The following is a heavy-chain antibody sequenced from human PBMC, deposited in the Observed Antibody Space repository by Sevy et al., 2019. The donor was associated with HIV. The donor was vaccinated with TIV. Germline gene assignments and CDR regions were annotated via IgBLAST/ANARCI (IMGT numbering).Heavy chain of an antibody. CDR2: IHYTGPT. Sequence: SETLSLTCTVSGGSISTTDYYWSWIRQPTGKGLEWIGYIHYTGPTYYNPSLKSRVSRISVDTSRNQFSLKLSSVTAANTAVYYWARWVGGPEVMITYWGVKDGFDFWGQGRMVTVSS. J-gene: IGHJ3*01. CDR3: ARWVGGPEVMITYWGVKDGFDF. D-gene: IGHD3-16*01. CDR1: GGSISTTDYY. V-gene: IGHV4-30-4*01.